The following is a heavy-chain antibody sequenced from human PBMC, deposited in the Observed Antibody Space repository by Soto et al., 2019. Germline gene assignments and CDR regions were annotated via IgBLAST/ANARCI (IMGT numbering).Heavy chain of an antibody. CDR1: GFTFTSSA. CDR3: AARGYSGYETFDY. J-gene: IGHJ4*02. V-gene: IGHV1-58*02. D-gene: IGHD5-12*01. CDR2: IVVGSGNT. Sequence: SVKVSCKASGFTFTSSAMQWVRQARGQRLEWIGWIVVGSGNTNYAQKFQERVTITRDMSTSTAYMELSSLRSEDTAVYYCAARGYSGYETFDYWGQGTLVTVSS.